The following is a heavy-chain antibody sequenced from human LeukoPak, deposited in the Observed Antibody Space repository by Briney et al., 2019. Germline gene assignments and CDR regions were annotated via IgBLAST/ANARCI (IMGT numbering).Heavy chain of an antibody. CDR1: GGSFSGYY. V-gene: IGHV4-34*01. CDR3: ARISSSSDVGDY. Sequence: SSETLSLTCAVYGGSFSGYYWSWIRQPPGKGLEWIGEINHSGSTNYNPSLKSRVTISVDTSKNQFSLKLSSVTAADTAVYYCARISSSSDVGDYWGQGTLVTVSS. D-gene: IGHD6-6*01. J-gene: IGHJ4*02. CDR2: INHSGST.